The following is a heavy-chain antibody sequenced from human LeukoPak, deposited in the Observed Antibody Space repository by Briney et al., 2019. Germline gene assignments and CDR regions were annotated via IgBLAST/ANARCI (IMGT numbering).Heavy chain of an antibody. CDR3: ARVTDCSSTSCRSYWYFDL. V-gene: IGHV1-18*01. D-gene: IGHD2-2*01. J-gene: IGHJ2*01. CDR2: LGTYNGDT. CDR1: GYTFTSYD. Sequence: ASVKVSCKASGYTFTSYDISWVRQAPGQGLEWMGWLGTYNGDTNYAQKLQGRVTMTRDTSTSTAYMELRSLRSDDTAVYYCARVTDCSSTSCRSYWYFDLWGRGTLVTVSS.